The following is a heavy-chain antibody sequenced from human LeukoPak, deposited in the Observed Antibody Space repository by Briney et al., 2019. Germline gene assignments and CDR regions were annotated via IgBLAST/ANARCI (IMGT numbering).Heavy chain of an antibody. CDR3: AKVLISSVVITTSVDY. CDR2: ISGSGGST. D-gene: IGHD3-22*01. CDR1: GFTFSSYA. Sequence: GGSLRLSCAASGFTFSSYAMSWVRQAPGKGLEWVSAISGSGGSTYYADSVKGRFTISRDNSKNTLYLQMNSLRAEDTAVYYCAKVLISSVVITTSVDYWGQGTLVTVSS. V-gene: IGHV3-23*01. J-gene: IGHJ4*02.